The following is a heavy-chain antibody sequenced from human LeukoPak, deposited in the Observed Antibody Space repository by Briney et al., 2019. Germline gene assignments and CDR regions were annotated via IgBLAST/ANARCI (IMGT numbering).Heavy chain of an antibody. CDR1: GFTFSSYR. Sequence: PGGSLRLSCAASGFTFSSYRMNWVRQAPGKGLEWVSYISSSSSTIYYADSVKGRFTISRDNAKNSLYLQMNSLRAEDTAVYYCARAPRRYCSGGSCYPHYYYYYYMDVWGKGTTVTVSS. J-gene: IGHJ6*03. CDR2: ISSSSSTI. D-gene: IGHD2-15*01. V-gene: IGHV3-48*04. CDR3: ARAPRRYCSGGSCYPHYYYYYYMDV.